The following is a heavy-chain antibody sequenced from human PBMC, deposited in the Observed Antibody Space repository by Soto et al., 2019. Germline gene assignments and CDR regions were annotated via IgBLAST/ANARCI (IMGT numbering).Heavy chain of an antibody. V-gene: IGHV3-30*18. CDR3: AKSPNFYCSSPNCYKYYFDH. D-gene: IGHD2-2*02. CDR2: ISDDGSEK. Sequence: QEQLVESGGGVVQPGKSLRLSCAASGFTFNTYGMHWVRQAPGKGLEWVAVISDDGSEKYYVDSVKGRFTISKDNSKNTLYLQMNSLRPEDTAVYYCAKSPNFYCSSPNCYKYYFDHWGQGTRVTVSS. J-gene: IGHJ4*02. CDR1: GFTFNTYG.